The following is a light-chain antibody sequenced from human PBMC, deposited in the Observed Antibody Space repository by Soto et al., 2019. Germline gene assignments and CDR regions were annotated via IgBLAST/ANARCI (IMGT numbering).Light chain of an antibody. CDR1: SSDVGGYNS. V-gene: IGLV2-14*01. CDR3: SQYTTSSTLLYV. J-gene: IGLJ1*01. Sequence: QSALTQPASVSGAPGQSITISCTGTSSDVGGYNSVSWYQQHPGKAPKLMIYEVSNRPSGVSNRFSGSKSGNTASLTISGLQAEDEADYYCSQYTTSSTLLYVFGTGTKLTVL. CDR2: EVS.